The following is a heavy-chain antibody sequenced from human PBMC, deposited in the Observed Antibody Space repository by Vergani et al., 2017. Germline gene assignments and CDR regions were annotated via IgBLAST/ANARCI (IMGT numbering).Heavy chain of an antibody. V-gene: IGHV4-34*01. CDR1: GESFSSFY. D-gene: IGHD3-10*01. CDR2: INNDGHT. J-gene: IGHJ4*02. CDR3: AVRPRVNLVGGEIVTKRTFDY. Sequence: QVQLHQWGAGVVKPSGTLSLTCAVFGESFSSFYWSWIRPPPGKGLEWIGEINNDGHTNYNPSLESRVTVSRDTAKNQFSLNLMSVTAADTAMYYCAVRPRVNLVGGEIVTKRTFDYWSQGSLVTGSS.